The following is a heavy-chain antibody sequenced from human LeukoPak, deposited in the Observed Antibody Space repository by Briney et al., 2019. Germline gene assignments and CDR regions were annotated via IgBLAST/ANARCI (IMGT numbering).Heavy chain of an antibody. CDR1: GYTFTSYD. J-gene: IGHJ6*03. CDR2: MNPNSGNT. Sequence: ASVKVSCKASGYTFTSYDINWVRQATGQGLEWMGWMNPNSGNTGYAQKFQGRVTITRNTSISTAYMELSSLRSEGTAVYYCARGYNYYYMDVWGKGTTVTVSS. CDR3: ARGYNYYYMDV. V-gene: IGHV1-8*03.